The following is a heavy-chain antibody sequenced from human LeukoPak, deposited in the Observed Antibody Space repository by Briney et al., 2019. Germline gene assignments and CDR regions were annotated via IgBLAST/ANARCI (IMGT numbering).Heavy chain of an antibody. J-gene: IGHJ4*02. CDR2: ISSSSSYI. Sequence: GGSLRLSCAASGFTFSSYSMNWVRQAPGKGLEWVSSISSSSSYIYYADSVKGRFTISRDNAKNSLYLQMNSLRAEDTALYYCAKDRFSSSWSDTDYWGQGTLVTVSS. CDR3: AKDRFSSSWSDTDY. D-gene: IGHD6-13*01. CDR1: GFTFSSYS. V-gene: IGHV3-21*04.